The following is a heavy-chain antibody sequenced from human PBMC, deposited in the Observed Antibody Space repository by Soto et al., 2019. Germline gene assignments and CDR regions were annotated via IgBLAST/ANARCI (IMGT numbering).Heavy chain of an antibody. D-gene: IGHD3-22*01. J-gene: IGHJ4*02. V-gene: IGHV3-21*01. CDR1: GFTFSGFS. CDR2: VTSIPSSM. Sequence: RGGSLRLSCAASGFTFSGFSMNWVRQAPGKGLEWVSSVTSIPSSMFYADSVKGRFTISRDDAKDSLFLQMNSLRADDTAVYYCAREADFASSGYVLDYWGLGTLVTVSS. CDR3: AREADFASSGYVLDY.